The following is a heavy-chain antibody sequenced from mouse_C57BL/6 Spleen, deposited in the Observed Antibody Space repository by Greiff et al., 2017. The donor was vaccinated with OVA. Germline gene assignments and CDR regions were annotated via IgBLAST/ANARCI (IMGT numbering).Heavy chain of an antibody. V-gene: IGHV5-17*01. J-gene: IGHJ4*01. CDR2: ISSGSSTI. CDR3: AKGSWAFYAMDY. CDR1: GFTFSDYG. Sequence: EVQLQESGGGLVKPGGSLKLSCAASGFTFSDYGMHWVRQAPEKGLEWVAYISSGSSTIYYADTVKGRFTISRDNAKNTLFLQMTSLRSEDTAMYYCAKGSWAFYAMDYWGQGTSVTVSS. D-gene: IGHD3-1*01.